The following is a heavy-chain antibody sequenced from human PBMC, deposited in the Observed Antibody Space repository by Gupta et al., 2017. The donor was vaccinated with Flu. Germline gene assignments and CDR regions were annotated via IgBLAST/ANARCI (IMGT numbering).Heavy chain of an antibody. V-gene: IGHV4-39*02. J-gene: IGHJ6*02. D-gene: IGHD1-26*01. CDR3: AIEGMWVGDYYYGMDV. CDR1: GGPITSSSYY. CDR2: IYYSGST. Sequence: QLQLQESGPGLVKPSATLSLTCTVSGGPITSSSYYWGWIRQPPGKGLEWIGSIYYSGSTYYNPSLKSRVTISVDTSKNQFSLKLSSVTAADTAVYYCAIEGMWVGDYYYGMDVWGQGTTVTVSS.